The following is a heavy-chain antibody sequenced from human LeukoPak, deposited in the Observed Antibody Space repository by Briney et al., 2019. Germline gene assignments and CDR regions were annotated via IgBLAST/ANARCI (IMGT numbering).Heavy chain of an antibody. D-gene: IGHD5-12*01. Sequence: ASVKVSCKASGGTFSSYAISWVRQAPGQGLEWMGGIIPIFGTANYAQKFQGRVTITADESTSTAYMELSSLRSEDTAVYYCARAPSRGYVGFCGYWGQGTLVTVSS. CDR2: IIPIFGTA. V-gene: IGHV1-69*13. CDR3: ARAPSRGYVGFCGY. J-gene: IGHJ4*02. CDR1: GGTFSSYA.